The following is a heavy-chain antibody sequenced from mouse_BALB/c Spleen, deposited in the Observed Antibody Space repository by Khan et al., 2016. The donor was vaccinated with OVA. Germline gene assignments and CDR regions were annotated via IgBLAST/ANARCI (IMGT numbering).Heavy chain of an antibody. CDR3: ARQPYYHYNVMDY. D-gene: IGHD2-4*01. Sequence: QVQLKESGPGLVAPSQSLSITCTISGFSLTNYGVHWVRQPPGKGLEWLGVIWTVGSTTYTSALKSRLTITKDNSKSQVFLKMNSLQTDDTAIYYCARQPYYHYNVMDYWGQGTSVTVSS. J-gene: IGHJ4*01. CDR2: IWTVGST. CDR1: GFSLTNYG. V-gene: IGHV2-6-1*01.